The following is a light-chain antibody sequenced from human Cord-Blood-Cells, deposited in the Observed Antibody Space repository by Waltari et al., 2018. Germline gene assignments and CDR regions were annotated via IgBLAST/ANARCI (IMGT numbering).Light chain of an antibody. CDR2: DVR. CDR1: SSDVGGYNY. J-gene: IGLJ2*01. Sequence: QSALTQPASVSGSPGQSITISCTGTSSDVGGYNYVSWYQQPPGKAPKLMIYDVRNRPSGFSNRFSGSKSVNTASLTISGLRGEDEADYYCSSYTRSSALVVFGGGTKLTVL. V-gene: IGLV2-14*01. CDR3: SSYTRSSALVV.